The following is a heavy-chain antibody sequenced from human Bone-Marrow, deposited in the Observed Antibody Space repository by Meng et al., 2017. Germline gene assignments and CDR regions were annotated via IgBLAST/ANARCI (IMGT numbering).Heavy chain of an antibody. V-gene: IGHV4-31*03. D-gene: IGHD1-26*01. CDR1: GGSISSVGYY. J-gene: IGHJ3*02. Sequence: CTVLGGSISSVGYYWCWIRQHPGKGLEWIGYIYCSGSTYYNPSLKSRVTRSVDTSKNQFSLKLSSVTAPDTAVYYCARDKSVRATSAFATWGQGKKV. CDR2: IYCSGST. CDR3: ARDKSVRATSAFAT.